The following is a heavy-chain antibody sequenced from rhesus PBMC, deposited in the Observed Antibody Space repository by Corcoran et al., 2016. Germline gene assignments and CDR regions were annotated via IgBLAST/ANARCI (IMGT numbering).Heavy chain of an antibody. CDR1: GLSISTTGTG. CDR3: ARVLAGHRFDV. V-gene: IGHV2-95*01. J-gene: IGHJ5-1*01. CDR2: IYWIDSK. Sequence: QVTLKASGPALVKPTQTLTLTCTFSGLSISTTGTGVGWIRQSPGKALEWLTIIYWIDSKYYNASLKSRLTISMDTSKNQVALTMANMDPVDTATYFCARVLAGHRFDVWGPGVLVTVSS.